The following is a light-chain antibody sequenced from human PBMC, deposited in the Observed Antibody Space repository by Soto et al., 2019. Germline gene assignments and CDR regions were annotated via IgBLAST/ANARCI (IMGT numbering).Light chain of an antibody. J-gene: IGKJ4*01. CDR1: QTVGKY. Sequence: EIVMTQSPATLSVSPGERVTLSCRASQTVGKYLAWYQQKPGQAPRLLIYFASTRAIGIPGRFSGSGSGTEFTLTISSLQSEDVAVYYCQQHNGWPLTFGGGTKVEFK. V-gene: IGKV3D-15*01. CDR2: FAS. CDR3: QQHNGWPLT.